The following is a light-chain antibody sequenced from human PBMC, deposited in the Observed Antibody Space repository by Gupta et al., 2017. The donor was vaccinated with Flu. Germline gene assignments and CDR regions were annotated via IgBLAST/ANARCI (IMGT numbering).Light chain of an antibody. J-gene: IGKJ2*01. CDR2: WAS. Sequence: DIVMTQSPDSLAVSLGERATINCKSSQSVLYSSNNRNYLAWYQQKPGQPPKVLIYWASTRESGVPDRFSDSGSGTDFTLTISSLQAEDVAVYYCQQYYRTPLTFGQGTKLEIK. CDR3: QQYYRTPLT. V-gene: IGKV4-1*01. CDR1: QSVLYSSNNRNY.